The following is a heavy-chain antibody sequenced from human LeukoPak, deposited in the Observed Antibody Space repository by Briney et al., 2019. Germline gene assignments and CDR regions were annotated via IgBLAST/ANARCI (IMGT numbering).Heavy chain of an antibody. D-gene: IGHD6-13*01. V-gene: IGHV4-59*01. Sequence: SETLSLTCTVSGGSISSYYWSWIRQPPGKGLEWIGYIYYSGSTNYNPSLKSRVTISVDTSKNQFSLKLSSVTAADTAVYYCARGMDYSRADYWGQGTLVTVSS. CDR1: GGSISSYY. CDR2: IYYSGST. CDR3: ARGMDYSRADY. J-gene: IGHJ4*02.